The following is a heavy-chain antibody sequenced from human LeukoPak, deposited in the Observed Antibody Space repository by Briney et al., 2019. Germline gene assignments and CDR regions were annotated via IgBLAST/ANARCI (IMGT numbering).Heavy chain of an antibody. CDR1: GGSLSGYN. CDR2: IYYSGST. CDR3: ARVYCSGGSCYYFDQ. Sequence: PSETLSLTCSVSGGSLSGYNWNWIRQPPGKGLEWIGYIYYSGSTSYNPSLKSRVTISVDTSKNQFSLRLSSVTAADTAVYYCARVYCSGGSCYYFDQWGQGTLVTVSS. J-gene: IGHJ4*02. V-gene: IGHV4-59*08. D-gene: IGHD2-15*01.